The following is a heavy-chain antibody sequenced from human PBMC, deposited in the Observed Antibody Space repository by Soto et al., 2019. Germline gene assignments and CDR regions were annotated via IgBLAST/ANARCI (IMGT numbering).Heavy chain of an antibody. V-gene: IGHV3-72*01. J-gene: IGHJ4*02. CDR2: SRNKANGYTT. Sequence: EVQLVESGGGLVQPGGSLRLSCAASGFTFSDHYIQWVRQAPGKGLEWVGRSRNKANGYTTQYAASVKGRFTISRDDSNSRSNLQINNLKTEDAAVYDCAIDGYSGGSHYSGDYWGQGTLVTVSS. CDR1: GFTFSDHY. CDR3: AIDGYSGGSHYSGDY. D-gene: IGHD2-15*01.